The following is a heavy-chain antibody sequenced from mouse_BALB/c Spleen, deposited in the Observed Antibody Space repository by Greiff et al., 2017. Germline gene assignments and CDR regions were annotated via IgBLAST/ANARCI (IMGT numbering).Heavy chain of an antibody. D-gene: IGHD1-1*01. V-gene: IGHV5-12-2*01. CDR1: GFTFSSYT. CDR2: ISNGGGST. Sequence: EVQVVESGGGLVQPGGSLKLSCAASGFTFSSYTMSWVRQTPEKRLEWVAYISNGGGSTYYPDTVKGRFTISRDNAKNTLYLQMSSLKSEDTAMYYCARLGDYYGSSAFDYWGQGTTLTVSS. CDR3: ARLGDYYGSSAFDY. J-gene: IGHJ2*01.